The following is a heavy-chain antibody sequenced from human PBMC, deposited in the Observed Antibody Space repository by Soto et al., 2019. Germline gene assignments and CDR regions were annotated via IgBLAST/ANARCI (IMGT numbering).Heavy chain of an antibody. CDR3: AKELLEMATLGDYFDY. V-gene: IGHV3-30*18. CDR1: GFTFSSYG. CDR2: ISYDGSNK. D-gene: IGHD5-12*01. J-gene: IGHJ4*02. Sequence: GGSLRLSCAASGFTFSSYGMHWVRQAPGKGLEWVAVISYDGSNKYYADSVKGRFTISRDNSKNTLYLQMNSLRAEDTAVYYCAKELLEMATLGDYFDYWGQGTLVTVSS.